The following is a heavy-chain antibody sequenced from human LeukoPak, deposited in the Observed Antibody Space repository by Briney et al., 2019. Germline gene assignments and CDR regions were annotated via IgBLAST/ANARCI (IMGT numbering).Heavy chain of an antibody. V-gene: IGHV3-23*01. CDR2: ISGSGGNT. Sequence: GGSLRLSCAASGFTFSSYAMTWVRQAPGKGLEWVSAISGSGGNTYYADSVKGRFTISRDNSKNTLYLQMNSLRAEDTAVYYCAKERPVDTAMVRPFDYWSQGTLVTVSS. CDR3: AKERPVDTAMVRPFDY. D-gene: IGHD5-18*01. CDR1: GFTFSSYA. J-gene: IGHJ4*02.